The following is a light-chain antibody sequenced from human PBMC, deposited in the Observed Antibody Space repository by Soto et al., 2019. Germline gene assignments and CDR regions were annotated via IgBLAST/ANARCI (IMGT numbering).Light chain of an antibody. Sequence: QSVLTQPPSASGSPGQSVAISCTGTSSDVGGYNYVSWYQQHPGKAPKLMIYEVNKRPSGVPDRFSGSKSGNTASLTVSGLQAEDEADYYCSSYAGSSNVFGTGTKVILL. V-gene: IGLV2-8*01. J-gene: IGLJ1*01. CDR2: EVN. CDR1: SSDVGGYNY. CDR3: SSYAGSSNV.